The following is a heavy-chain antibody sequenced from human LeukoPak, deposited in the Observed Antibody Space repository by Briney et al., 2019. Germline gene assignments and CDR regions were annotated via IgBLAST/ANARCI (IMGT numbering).Heavy chain of an antibody. J-gene: IGHJ6*02. CDR1: GFTFSIYS. CDR2: ISSTSSTI. Sequence: GGSLRLSCAASGFTFSIYSMNWVRQAPGKGLEWVSYISSTSSTIYYADSMKGRFTISRDNAKNSLYQQMNSLRDEDTAVYYCARPPAGYCSGGSCYYYYGMDVWGQGTTVTVSS. D-gene: IGHD2-15*01. CDR3: ARPPAGYCSGGSCYYYYGMDV. V-gene: IGHV3-48*02.